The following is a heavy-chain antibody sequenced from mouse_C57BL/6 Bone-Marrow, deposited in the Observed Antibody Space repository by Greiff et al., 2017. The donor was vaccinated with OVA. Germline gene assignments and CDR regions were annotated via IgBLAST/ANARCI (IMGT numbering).Heavy chain of an antibody. CDR2: ICGGGST. J-gene: IGHJ4*01. CDR1: GFSFTSYG. V-gene: IGHV2-9*01. Sequence: QVQLKESGPGLVAPSQSLSLSCTVSGFSFTSYGVAWVRQPPGKGLEWLGTICGGGSTNYYSALMSRLSISKDNSKSQVFLKMNSLQTDDTAMYYCAKHPYDHEAMDYWGQGTSVTVSS. CDR3: AKHPYDHEAMDY. D-gene: IGHD2-10*02.